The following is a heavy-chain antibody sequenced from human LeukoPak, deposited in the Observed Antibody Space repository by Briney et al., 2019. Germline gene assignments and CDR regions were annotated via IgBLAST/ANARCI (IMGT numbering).Heavy chain of an antibody. V-gene: IGHV4-61*02. CDR3: AREGYSYGIYFDY. CDR2: INTSGNI. J-gene: IGHJ4*02. D-gene: IGHD5-18*01. CDR1: GGSISSESYY. Sequence: PSETLSLTCTVSGGSISSESYYWSWIRQPAGKGLEWIGRINTSGNINYNPSLKSRVTLSVDTSNNQFSLKLSSLTAADTAVYYCAREGYSYGIYFDYWGQGTLVTVSS.